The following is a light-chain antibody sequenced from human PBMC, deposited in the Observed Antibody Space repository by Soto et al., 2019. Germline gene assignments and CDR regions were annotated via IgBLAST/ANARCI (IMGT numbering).Light chain of an antibody. CDR2: AAS. V-gene: IGKV3-15*01. CDR3: QQYGSSPPIT. Sequence: EIVMTQSPATLSVSPGEGATLSCRASQSVSRNLAWYPQKPGQAPRLLIYAASTRATGIPARFSGSGSGIDFTLTISRLEPEGVAVYYCQQYGSSPPITFGQGTRLEIK. J-gene: IGKJ5*01. CDR1: QSVSRN.